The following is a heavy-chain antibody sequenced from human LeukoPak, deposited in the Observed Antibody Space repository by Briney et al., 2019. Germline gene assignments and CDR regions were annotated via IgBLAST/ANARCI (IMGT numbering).Heavy chain of an antibody. Sequence: PGGSLRLSCTASGFTFSHAWMSWVRQSPGKGLEWVGRIKTRAAGGTSDYPAPVKGRFTISRDDSKNTLYLQMNSLKTEDTAVYYCTTDQTSDFDYWGQGTLVTVSS. CDR3: TTDQTSDFDY. D-gene: IGHD4-11*01. V-gene: IGHV3-15*01. CDR1: GFTFSHAW. CDR2: IKTRAAGGTS. J-gene: IGHJ4*02.